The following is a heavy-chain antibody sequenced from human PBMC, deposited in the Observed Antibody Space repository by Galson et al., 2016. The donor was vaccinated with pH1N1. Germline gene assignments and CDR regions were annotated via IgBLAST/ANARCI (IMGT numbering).Heavy chain of an antibody. D-gene: IGHD3-22*01. CDR2: IYHSGST. V-gene: IGHV4-4*02. Sequence: SETLSLTCAVSGGSISSGNWWSWVRQPPGKGLEWIGEIYHSGSTYYNPSLKSRLTMSVDKSKNQFSLKLTSVTAADTAVYYCARENLDGSGYSYSFYYGVDVWGQGTTVTVSS. CDR3: ARENLDGSGYSYSFYYGVDV. J-gene: IGHJ6*02. CDR1: GGSISSGNW.